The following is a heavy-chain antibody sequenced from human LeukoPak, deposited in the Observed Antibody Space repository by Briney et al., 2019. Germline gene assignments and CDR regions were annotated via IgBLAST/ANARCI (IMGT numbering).Heavy chain of an antibody. CDR1: GFTFSNAW. CDR3: TTYTVGATTSHFDY. D-gene: IGHD1-26*01. Sequence: PGGSLRLSCAASGFTFSNAWMRWARQAPGTGLEWVGRIKSKTDGGTTDYAAPVKGRFTISRDDSKNTMYLQMHSLKTEDTAVYYCTTYTVGATTSHFDYWGQGTLVTVSS. V-gene: IGHV3-15*01. J-gene: IGHJ4*02. CDR2: IKSKTDGGTT.